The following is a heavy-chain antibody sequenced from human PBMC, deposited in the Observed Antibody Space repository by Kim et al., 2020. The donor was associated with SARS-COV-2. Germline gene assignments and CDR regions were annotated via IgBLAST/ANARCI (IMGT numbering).Heavy chain of an antibody. CDR1: GFSFGDYT. D-gene: IGHD4-17*01. CDR2: IRSKGHGGTT. V-gene: IGHV3-49*04. J-gene: IGHJ5*01. Sequence: GGSLRLSCRGSGFSFGDYTMAWVRQAPGKGLEWVGFIRSKGHGGTTEYAASVRGRFTMSRDDSKSIGYLQMNSLRDDDTATYYCTRSTTVVSLPDSWGQGTRVTVSS. CDR3: TRSTTVVSLPDS.